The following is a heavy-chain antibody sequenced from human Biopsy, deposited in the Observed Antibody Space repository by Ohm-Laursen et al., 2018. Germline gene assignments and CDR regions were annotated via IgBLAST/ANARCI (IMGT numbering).Heavy chain of an antibody. CDR2: ISEGGST. D-gene: IGHD3-3*01. CDR1: GASFSGDY. V-gene: IGHV4-59*01. CDR3: ARLYRLDDYWNDDPPDAFDV. Sequence: GTLSLTCTVSGASFSGDYWSWIRQSPGRGLEWIGSISEGGSTYYNPSLRGRVTISVDASKNQFSLKLSSVTAADTAVFFCARLYRLDDYWNDDPPDAFDVWAQGTMVTASS. J-gene: IGHJ3*01.